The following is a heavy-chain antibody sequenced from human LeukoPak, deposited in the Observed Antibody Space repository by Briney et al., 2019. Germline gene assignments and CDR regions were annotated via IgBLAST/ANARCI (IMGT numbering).Heavy chain of an antibody. CDR1: GFTFSSYS. Sequence: GGSLRLSCVASGFTFSSYSMNWVRQAPGKGLEWVSSISSSSSYKYYTDSVKGRFTISRDNSKNTLYLQMNSLRAEDTAVYYCARDSFGYSSSWYTTGLRYWGQGTLVTVSS. CDR3: ARDSFGYSSSWYTTGLRY. CDR2: ISSSSSYK. D-gene: IGHD6-13*01. V-gene: IGHV3-21*01. J-gene: IGHJ4*02.